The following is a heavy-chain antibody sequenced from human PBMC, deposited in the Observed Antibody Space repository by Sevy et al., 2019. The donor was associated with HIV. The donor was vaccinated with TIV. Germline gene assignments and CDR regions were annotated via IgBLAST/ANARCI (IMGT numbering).Heavy chain of an antibody. V-gene: IGHV3-48*03. CDR3: ARDLPPSATTVAHFDH. J-gene: IGHJ4*02. Sequence: GGSLRLSCAASGFTFSSYEMNWVRQAPGKGLEWVSYISNSGTTISYSDSVRGRFTISRDNARNSLYLQMNSLRGEDTGVYYCARDLPPSATTVAHFDHWGQGTLVTVSS. CDR1: GFTFSSYE. CDR2: ISNSGTTI. D-gene: IGHD4-17*01.